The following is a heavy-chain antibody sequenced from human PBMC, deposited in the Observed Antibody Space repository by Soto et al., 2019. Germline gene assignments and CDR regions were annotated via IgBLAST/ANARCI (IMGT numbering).Heavy chain of an antibody. CDR3: VRDSSGGSCCTFWFDP. Sequence: GGSLRLSCAASGFTFSSYAMHWVRQAPGKGLEWVAVISYDGSNKYYADSVKGRFTISRDNSKNTLYLQMNSLRAEDTAVYYCVRDSSGGSCCTFWFDPWGQGTLVTVSS. J-gene: IGHJ5*02. CDR1: GFTFSSYA. D-gene: IGHD2-15*01. CDR2: ISYDGSNK. V-gene: IGHV3-30-3*01.